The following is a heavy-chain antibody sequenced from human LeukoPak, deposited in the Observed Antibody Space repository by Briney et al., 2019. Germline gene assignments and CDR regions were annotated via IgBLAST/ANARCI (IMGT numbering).Heavy chain of an antibody. J-gene: IGHJ3*02. D-gene: IGHD3-22*01. V-gene: IGHV4-59*01. CDR3: ARDQYDYYDSSGSHAFDI. Sequence: SETLSLTCTVSGGSISSYYWSWIRQPPGKGLEWIGYIYYSGSTNYNPSLKSRVTISVDTSKNQFSLKLSSVTAADTAVYYFARDQYDYYDSSGSHAFDIWGQGTMVTVSS. CDR2: IYYSGST. CDR1: GGSISSYY.